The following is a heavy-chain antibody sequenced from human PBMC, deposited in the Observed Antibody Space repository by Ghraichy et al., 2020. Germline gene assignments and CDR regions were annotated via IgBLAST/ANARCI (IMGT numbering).Heavy chain of an antibody. CDR2: IYHSGST. CDR1: GGSISSGGYS. CDR3: ARRRGRSTLDY. J-gene: IGHJ4*02. Sequence: TLSLTCAVSGGSISSGGYSWSWIRQPPGKGLEWIGYIYHSGSTYYNPSLKSRVTISVDRSKNQFSLKLSSVTAADTAVYYCARRRGRSTLDYWGQGTLVTVSS. V-gene: IGHV4-30-2*01. D-gene: IGHD2-2*01.